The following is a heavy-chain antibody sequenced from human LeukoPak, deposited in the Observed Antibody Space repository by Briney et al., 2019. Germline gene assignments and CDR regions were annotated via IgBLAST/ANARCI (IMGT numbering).Heavy chain of an antibody. Sequence: ASVKVSCKASGYSFNSYGISWVRQTPGQRLEWMGWISVHNGNTNYAQKLQGRVIMTTDTSTSTAYMELRSLRSDDTAVYYCARDYYDILTGYYNFDYWGQGTLVTVSS. CDR3: ARDYYDILTGYYNFDY. D-gene: IGHD3-9*01. CDR2: ISVHNGNT. J-gene: IGHJ4*02. V-gene: IGHV1-18*01. CDR1: GYSFNSYG.